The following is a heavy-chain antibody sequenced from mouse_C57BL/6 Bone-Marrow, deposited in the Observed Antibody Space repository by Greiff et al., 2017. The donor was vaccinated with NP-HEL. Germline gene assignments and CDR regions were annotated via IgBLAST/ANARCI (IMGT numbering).Heavy chain of an antibody. D-gene: IGHD1-1*01. Sequence: VQLQQSGAELARPGASVKLSCKASGYTFTSYGIRWVKQRTGQGLEWIGVIYPRSGNTYYNEKFTGKATLTVDKSSSPAYMELSSLTSEDSAVYFCLLLRWPDYWGQGTTLTVSS. CDR2: IYPRSGNT. J-gene: IGHJ2*01. CDR3: LLLRWPDY. CDR1: GYTFTSYG. V-gene: IGHV1-81*01.